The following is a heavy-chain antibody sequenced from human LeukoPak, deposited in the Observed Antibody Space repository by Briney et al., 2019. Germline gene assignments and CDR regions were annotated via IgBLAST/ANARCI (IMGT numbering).Heavy chain of an antibody. J-gene: IGHJ4*02. CDR2: ISGSGGST. V-gene: IGHV3-23*01. Sequence: QSGGSLRLSCAASGFTFSSYAMSWVRQAPGKGLEWVSAISGSGGSTYYADSVKGRFTISRDNSKNTLYLQMNSLRAEDTAVYYCAKDPAARDYFDYWGQGTLVTVSS. CDR1: GFTFSSYA. CDR3: AKDPAARDYFDY.